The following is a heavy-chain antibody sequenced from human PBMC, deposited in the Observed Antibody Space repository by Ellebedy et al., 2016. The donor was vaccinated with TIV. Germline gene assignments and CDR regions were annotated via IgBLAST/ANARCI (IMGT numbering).Heavy chain of an antibody. V-gene: IGHV3-23*01. CDR3: AKDRGNDYDTSGYHYFDY. CDR2: ISGGSDST. D-gene: IGHD3-22*01. Sequence: GESLKISCAASRFTFSNCAMSWVRQAPGKGLEWVSAISGGSDSTYYADSVKGRFTISRDNSRNTLFLQMNSLRAEDTDVYFCAKDRGNDYDTSGYHYFDYWGQGIRVTVAS. CDR1: RFTFSNCA. J-gene: IGHJ4*02.